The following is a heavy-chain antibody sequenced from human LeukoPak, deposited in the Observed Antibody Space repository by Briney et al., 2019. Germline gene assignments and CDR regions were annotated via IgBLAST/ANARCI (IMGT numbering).Heavy chain of an antibody. V-gene: IGHV1-8*01. CDR2: MNPNSGNT. J-gene: IGHJ6*03. CDR3: ARSSGYCSCLFYMHV. Sequence: ASVKVSCKASGYTYPSYDIHWVRQATGQGLEGMGWMNPNSGNTDYAQKFQGRVTMPRNTSKSTAYMELSSLRSEDTAVYYWARSSGYCSCLFYMHVWGKGTTVTVSS. CDR1: GYTYPSYD. D-gene: IGHD3-22*01.